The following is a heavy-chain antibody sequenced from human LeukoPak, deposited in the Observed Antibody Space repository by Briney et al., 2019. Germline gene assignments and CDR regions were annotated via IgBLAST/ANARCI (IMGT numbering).Heavy chain of an antibody. J-gene: IGHJ4*02. V-gene: IGHV3-33*01. CDR3: ARDGGCSSTSCHTYYFDY. CDR1: GFTFSSYG. D-gene: IGHD2-2*02. Sequence: GGSLRLSCAASGFTFSSYGMHWVRQAPGKGLEWVAVIWYDGSNKYYADSVKGRFTISRDNSKNTLYLQMNSLRAEDTAVYYCARDGGCSSTSCHTYYFDYWGQGTLVTVSS. CDR2: IWYDGSNK.